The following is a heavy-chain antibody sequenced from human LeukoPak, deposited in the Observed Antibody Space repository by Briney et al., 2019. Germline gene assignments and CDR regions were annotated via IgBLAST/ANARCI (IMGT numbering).Heavy chain of an antibody. CDR2: IYYSGST. CDR1: GGSISSYY. V-gene: IGHV4-59*01. Sequence: SETLSLTCTVSGGSISSYYWSWIRQSPGKGLEWIGYIYYSGSTNYNPSLKSRVTISVDTSKNQFSLKVSSVTAADTAVYYCATDLSIAVAGPRLYDYWGQGTLVTVSS. J-gene: IGHJ4*02. D-gene: IGHD6-19*01. CDR3: ATDLSIAVAGPRLYDY.